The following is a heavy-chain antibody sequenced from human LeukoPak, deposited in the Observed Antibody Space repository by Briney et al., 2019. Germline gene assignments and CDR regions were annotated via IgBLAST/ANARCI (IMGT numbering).Heavy chain of an antibody. CDR1: GGSFSGYY. D-gene: IGHD3-3*01. V-gene: IGHV4-34*01. CDR2: INHSGST. CDR3: ARVARFLYYGMDV. J-gene: IGHJ6*02. Sequence: SEALSLTCAVYGGSFSGYYWSWIRQPPGKGLEWIGEINHSGSTNYNPSLKSRVTISVDTSKNQFSLKLSSVTAADTAVYYCARVARFLYYGMDVWGQGTTVTVSS.